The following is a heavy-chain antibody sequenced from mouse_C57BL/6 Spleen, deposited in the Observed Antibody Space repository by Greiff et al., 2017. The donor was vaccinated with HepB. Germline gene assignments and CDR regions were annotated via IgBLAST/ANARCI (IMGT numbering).Heavy chain of an antibody. CDR3: ARMARTIN. CDR2: INSNGGST. V-gene: IGHV5-6-3*01. Sequence: EVQGVESGGGLVQPGGSLKLSCAASGFIFSSYGMSWVRQTPDKRLELVATINSNGGSTYYPDSVKGRFTISRDNAKNTLYLKMSSLKSEDTAMYYCARMARTINWGQGTTLTVAS. J-gene: IGHJ2*01. CDR1: GFIFSSYG.